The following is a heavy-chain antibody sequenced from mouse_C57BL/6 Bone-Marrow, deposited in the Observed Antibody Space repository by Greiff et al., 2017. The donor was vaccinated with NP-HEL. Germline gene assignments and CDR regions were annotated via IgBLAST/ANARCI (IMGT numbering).Heavy chain of an antibody. J-gene: IGHJ3*01. Sequence: QVQLQQSGPGLVQPSQSLSITCTVSGFSLTSYGVHWVRQSPGKGLEWLGVIWRGGSTDYNEAFMSRLSITKDNSKSQVFFKMNSLQADDTAIYYCAKRNSSGYWFAYWGQGTLVTVSA. D-gene: IGHD3-2*02. V-gene: IGHV2-5*01. CDR2: IWRGGST. CDR1: GFSLTSYG. CDR3: AKRNSSGYWFAY.